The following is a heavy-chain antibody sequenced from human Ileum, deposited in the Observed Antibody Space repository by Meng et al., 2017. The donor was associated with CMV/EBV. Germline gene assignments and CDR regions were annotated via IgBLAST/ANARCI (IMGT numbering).Heavy chain of an antibody. Sequence: GGSLRLSCAASGFTFSNSSMNRLRQAPGKGMEWVSSIHSTGSIYEPDSVKGRFTSYRDNAKNSLYLQMDSLRVEDTAVYYCARDRLGGGYSGPGYWGQGTLVTVSS. CDR3: ARDRLGGGYSGPGY. CDR1: GFTFSNSS. D-gene: IGHD1-26*01. J-gene: IGHJ4*02. V-gene: IGHV3-21*01. CDR2: IHSTGSI.